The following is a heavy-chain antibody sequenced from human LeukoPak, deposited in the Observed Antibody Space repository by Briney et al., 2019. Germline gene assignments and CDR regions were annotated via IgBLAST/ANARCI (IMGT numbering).Heavy chain of an antibody. CDR3: ASDQRGSIAVAGTLGY. CDR2: INGDGRNI. V-gene: IGHV3-74*01. J-gene: IGHJ4*02. D-gene: IGHD6-19*01. Sequence: PGGSLRLSCVASGFTFSSYWMHWVRQDPRKGLVWVSRINGDGRNINYADSVRGRFTISRDNSKNTLYLQMNSLRAEDTAVYYCASDQRGSIAVAGTLGYWGQGTLVTVSS. CDR1: GFTFSSYW.